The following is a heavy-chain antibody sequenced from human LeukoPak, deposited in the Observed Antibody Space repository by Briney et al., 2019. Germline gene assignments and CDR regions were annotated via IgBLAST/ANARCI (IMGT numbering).Heavy chain of an antibody. CDR1: GFTFRSYE. CDR2: ISSSGSTI. Sequence: GGSLRLSCAASGFTFRSYEMNWVRQAPGKGLEWVSYISSSGSTIVYADSVKGRFTISRDNAKNSLYLQMNSLRAEDTAVYYCARDGGAAAMFWFDPWGQGTLVTVSS. CDR3: ARDGGAAAMFWFDP. D-gene: IGHD2-2*01. V-gene: IGHV3-48*03. J-gene: IGHJ5*02.